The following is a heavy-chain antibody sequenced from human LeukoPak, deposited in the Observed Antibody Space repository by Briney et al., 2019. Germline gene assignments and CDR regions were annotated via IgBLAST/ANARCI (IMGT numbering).Heavy chain of an antibody. CDR3: ARGRRDGYNLLDAFDI. V-gene: IGHV3-74*01. J-gene: IGHJ3*02. CDR2: LNSDGSIT. CDR1: GFTFSTYW. D-gene: IGHD5-24*01. Sequence: GGSLRLSCAASGFTFSTYWMHWVRQAPGKGLVWVSGLNSDGSITGYVDSVKGRFTISRDNAKNSLFLQMNSLRAEDTAVYYCARGRRDGYNLLDAFDIWGQGTVVTVSS.